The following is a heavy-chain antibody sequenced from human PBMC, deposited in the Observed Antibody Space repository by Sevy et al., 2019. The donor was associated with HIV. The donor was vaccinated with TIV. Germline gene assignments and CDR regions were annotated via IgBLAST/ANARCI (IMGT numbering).Heavy chain of an antibody. D-gene: IGHD3-10*01. Sequence: GGSLRLSCAASGFTFSSYGMHWVRQAPGKGLEWVAVISYHGSNTYYADSVKGRFTISRDNSKNTLYLQMNSLRAEDTAVYYCAKDLYYGSGSLKGAFDYWGQGTLVTVSS. CDR1: GFTFSSYG. J-gene: IGHJ4*02. V-gene: IGHV3-30*18. CDR2: ISYHGSNT. CDR3: AKDLYYGSGSLKGAFDY.